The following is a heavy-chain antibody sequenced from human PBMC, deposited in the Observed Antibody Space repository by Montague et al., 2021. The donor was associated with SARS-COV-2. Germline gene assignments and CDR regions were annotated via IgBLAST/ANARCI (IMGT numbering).Heavy chain of an antibody. Sequence: SETLSLTCAVSRGSFSNYYWTWIRQSPGKGLEWIGEINQGGAPNYTPSLKSRVTISLDTSKKQISLKLNSVTVADTAVFFCARGRPVQGSFRHFDSISSGPLYARGQGSLVLVSS. CDR1: RGSFSNYY. J-gene: IGHJ3*01. CDR3: ARGRPVQGSFRHFDSISSGPLYA. V-gene: IGHV4-34*01. D-gene: IGHD3-9*01. CDR2: INQGGAP.